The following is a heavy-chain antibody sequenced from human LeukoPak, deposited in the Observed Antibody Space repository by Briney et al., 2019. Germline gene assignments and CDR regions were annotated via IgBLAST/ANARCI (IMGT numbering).Heavy chain of an antibody. J-gene: IGHJ4*02. CDR3: ARSYTRTAGPGGN. D-gene: IGHD2-2*02. CDR1: GFTFSDYW. Sequence: GGSLRLSCAASGFTFSDYWMYWVRQVPGKGLVCASRINSEGSTTTYADSVKGRFTISRDNAENTLYLHMTSLRVEDTAVYYCARSYTRTAGPGGNWGQGTLVTVSS. V-gene: IGHV3-74*01. CDR2: INSEGSTT.